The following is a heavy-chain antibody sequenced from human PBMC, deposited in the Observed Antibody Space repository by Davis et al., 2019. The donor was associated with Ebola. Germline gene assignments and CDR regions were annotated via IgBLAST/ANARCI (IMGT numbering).Heavy chain of an antibody. V-gene: IGHV3-23*01. CDR2: ISGSGNTT. CDR1: GFTVSSNY. CDR3: AKDKGFWVPPDWFGP. Sequence: GESLKISCAASGFTVSSNYMSWVRQAPGKGLEWVSSISGSGNTTYYADSVEGRFTISRDNSKNTLSLQMDSVRGEDTAVYYCAKDKGFWVPPDWFGPWGQGVQVTVSS. J-gene: IGHJ5*02. D-gene: IGHD3-16*01.